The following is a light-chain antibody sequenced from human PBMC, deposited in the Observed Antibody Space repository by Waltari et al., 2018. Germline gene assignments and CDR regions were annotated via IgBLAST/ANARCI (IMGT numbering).Light chain of an antibody. J-gene: IGLJ2*01. V-gene: IGLV1-40*01. Sequence: QSVLTQPPSVSGAPGQRVSISCTGTGSNLRAGYDVPWYQQLPGKAPILLIYGTSTRPPGVPDRFFGSQSGTSASLAITGLQAEDEADYYCQSYDTSLSVVFGGGTKLTVL. CDR3: QSYDTSLSVV. CDR2: GTS. CDR1: GSNLRAGYD.